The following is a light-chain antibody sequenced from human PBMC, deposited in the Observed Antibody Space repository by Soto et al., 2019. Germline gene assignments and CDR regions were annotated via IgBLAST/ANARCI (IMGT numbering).Light chain of an antibody. V-gene: IGLV2-11*01. Sequence: QSVLTQPRSVSGSPGQSVTISCTGTSNDVGDYNYVSWYQHHPGKAPKLVIYDVTKRPSGVPDRFSGSKSGYTASLTISGLQAEDEGDYYCCSYAGSYRFDVFGTGTKLTVL. J-gene: IGLJ1*01. CDR1: SNDVGDYNY. CDR2: DVT. CDR3: CSYAGSYRFDV.